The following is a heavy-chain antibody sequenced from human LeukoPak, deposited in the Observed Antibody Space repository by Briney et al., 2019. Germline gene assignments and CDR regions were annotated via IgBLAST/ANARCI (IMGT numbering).Heavy chain of an antibody. D-gene: IGHD2-2*02. CDR1: GGTFSSYV. CDR2: IIPILGIA. J-gene: IGHJ6*03. V-gene: IGHV1-69*04. CDR3: ARSRYCSSTSCYMPYYYYMDV. Sequence: SVKVSCKASGGTFSSYVISWGRQAPGQGLEWMGRIIPILGIANYAQKFQGRVTITADESTSTAYMELSSLRSEDTAVYYCARSRYCSSTSCYMPYYYYMDVWGKGTTVTVSS.